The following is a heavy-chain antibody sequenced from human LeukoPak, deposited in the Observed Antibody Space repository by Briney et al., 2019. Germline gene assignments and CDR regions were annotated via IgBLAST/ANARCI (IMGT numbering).Heavy chain of an antibody. CDR3: AKDISITGTTGGFDY. CDR2: ISWDGGSK. CDR1: GFTFDDYA. Sequence: PGGSLRLSCAACGFTFDDYAMHWVRQAPGKGLEWVSLISWDGGSKYYADSVKGRFTISRDNSKNSLYLQMNSLRAEDTALYYCAKDISITGTTGGFDYWGQGTLVTVS. D-gene: IGHD1-7*01. J-gene: IGHJ4*02. V-gene: IGHV3-43D*04.